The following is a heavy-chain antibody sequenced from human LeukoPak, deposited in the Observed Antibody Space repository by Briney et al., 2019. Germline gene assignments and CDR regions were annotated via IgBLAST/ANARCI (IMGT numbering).Heavy chain of an antibody. D-gene: IGHD3-10*01. J-gene: IGHJ3*02. CDR3: ARVGSDDYYGSGTYHAFDI. CDR2: LYGGTST. V-gene: IGHV3-NL1*01. CDR1: GFTFSRFG. Sequence: GGSLRLSCVASGFTFSRFGMHWVRQAPGKGLEWVSVLYGGTSTYYADSVKGRFTFSRDNSKNTLYLQMNSLRAEDTAVYYCARVGSDDYYGSGTYHAFDIWGRGTMVAVSS.